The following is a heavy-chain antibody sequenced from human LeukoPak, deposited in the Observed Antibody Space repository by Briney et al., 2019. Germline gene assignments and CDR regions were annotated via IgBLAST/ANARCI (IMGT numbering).Heavy chain of an antibody. CDR3: ARESSGDFFY. Sequence: PSETLSLTCGVYGGSFSGYYWSWIRQPPGKGLEWIGEINHSGSTNYNPSLKSRVTISVDTSKNQFSLKLSSVTAADTAVYYCARESSGDFFYWGQGTLVTVSS. V-gene: IGHV4-34*01. D-gene: IGHD3-10*01. CDR1: GGSFSGYY. CDR2: INHSGST. J-gene: IGHJ4*02.